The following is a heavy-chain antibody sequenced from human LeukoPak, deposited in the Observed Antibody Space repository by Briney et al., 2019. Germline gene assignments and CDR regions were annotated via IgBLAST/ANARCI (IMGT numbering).Heavy chain of an antibody. V-gene: IGHV5-51*01. J-gene: IGHJ5*02. CDR1: GYTFTTYW. CDR3: ARHGEFGELNWFDP. CDR2: IYPGDSDT. Sequence: GESLKISCKGSGYTFTTYWIGWVRQMPGKGREWIGIIYPGDSDTRYSPSFQGQVTISVDESINTAYLQWSSLKASDTSIYYCARHGEFGELNWFDPWGQGTLVTVSS. D-gene: IGHD3-10*01.